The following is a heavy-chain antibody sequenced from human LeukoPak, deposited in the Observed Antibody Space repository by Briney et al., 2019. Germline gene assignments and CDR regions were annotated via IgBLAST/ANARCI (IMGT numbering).Heavy chain of an antibody. D-gene: IGHD5-24*01. J-gene: IGHJ4*02. V-gene: IGHV4-39*07. CDR2: IYYSGST. Sequence: SETLSLTCTVSGDSISSSSSYWGWIRQPPGEGLEWIGSIYYSGSTYYNTSLKSRVTISGDTSKNQFSLTLSSVTAADTAVYYCARDGKEGGYNYDYWGQGTLVTVSS. CDR3: ARDGKEGGYNYDY. CDR1: GDSISSSSSY.